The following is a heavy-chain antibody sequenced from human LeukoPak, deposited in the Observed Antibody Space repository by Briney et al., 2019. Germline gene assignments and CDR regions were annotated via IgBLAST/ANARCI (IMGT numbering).Heavy chain of an antibody. V-gene: IGHV4-61*02. J-gene: IGHJ5*02. CDR1: GGSISSGSYY. CDR3: ARAVPVSWFDP. Sequence: SQTLSLTCTVSGGSISSGSYYWSWIRQPAGKGLEWIGRIYTSGSTNYNPSLKSRVTISVDTSKNQFSLKLSSVTAADTAVYYCARAVPVSWFDPWGQGTLVTVSS. CDR2: IYTSGST.